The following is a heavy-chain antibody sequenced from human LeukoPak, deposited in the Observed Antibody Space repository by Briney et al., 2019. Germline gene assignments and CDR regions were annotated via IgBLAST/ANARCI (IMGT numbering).Heavy chain of an antibody. J-gene: IGHJ3*02. CDR1: GYRFTSYW. Sequence: GESLKISCKGSGYRFTSYWIGWVRQKPGKGLEWMGIIYPGDSDTRYSPSFQGQVTISADKPISTAYLQWSSLKASDTAMYYCATRGYSYGSAFDIWGQGTMVTVSS. D-gene: IGHD5-18*01. V-gene: IGHV5-51*01. CDR2: IYPGDSDT. CDR3: ATRGYSYGSAFDI.